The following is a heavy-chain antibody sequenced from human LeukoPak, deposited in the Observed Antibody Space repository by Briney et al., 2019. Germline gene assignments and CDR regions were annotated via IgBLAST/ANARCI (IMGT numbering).Heavy chain of an antibody. D-gene: IGHD2-2*01. CDR3: ARGGDTCSDTGCFKNWFDP. J-gene: IGHJ5*02. Sequence: ASVKVSCRASGYTFSSHDINWVRQAPGQGLEWMGWMNPKSGNTGSAQRFQGRVTMTGDTSTGTAYMELTSLTSEDTAIYYCARGGDTCSDTGCFKNWFDPWGQGILVAVSS. CDR1: GYTFSSHD. CDR2: MNPKSGNT. V-gene: IGHV1-8*01.